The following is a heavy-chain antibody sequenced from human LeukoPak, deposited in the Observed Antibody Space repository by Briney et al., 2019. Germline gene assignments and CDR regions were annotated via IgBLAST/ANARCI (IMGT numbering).Heavy chain of an antibody. Sequence: PGGSLRLSCVASGFTFSSSWMTWVRQGPGKGLQWVASINQDEIHYVDAVRGRFTISRDNAKNSLYLQMNSLRAEDTAVYYCARVYSRVGPFDYWGQGTLVTVSS. CDR2: INQDEI. J-gene: IGHJ4*02. D-gene: IGHD6-13*01. V-gene: IGHV3-7*01. CDR1: GFTFSSSW. CDR3: ARVYSRVGPFDY.